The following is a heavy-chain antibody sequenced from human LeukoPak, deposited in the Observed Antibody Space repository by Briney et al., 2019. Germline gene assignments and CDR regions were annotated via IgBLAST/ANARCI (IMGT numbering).Heavy chain of an antibody. J-gene: IGHJ4*02. CDR3: ARVGYSYGYVDY. CDR2: IYYSGST. Sequence: SETLSLTCTVSGGSISSYYWSWIRQPPAKGLEWIGYIYYSGSTNYNPSLKSRVTISVDTSKNQFSLKLNSVTAADTAVYYCARVGYSYGYVDYWGQGALVTVSS. V-gene: IGHV4-59*01. D-gene: IGHD5-18*01. CDR1: GGSISSYY.